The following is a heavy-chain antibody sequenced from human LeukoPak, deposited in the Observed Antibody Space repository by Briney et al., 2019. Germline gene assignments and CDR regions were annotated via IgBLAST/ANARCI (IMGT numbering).Heavy chain of an antibody. J-gene: IGHJ6*03. CDR1: GGSISSYY. CDR2: IYYSGST. D-gene: IGHD1-26*01. CDR3: ARPIVGATTTGYYYYMDV. V-gene: IGHV4-59*01. Sequence: SETLSLTCTVSGGSISSYYWSWIRQPPGKGLEWIGYIYYSGSTNYNPSLKSRVTISVDTSKNQLSLKLSSVTAADTAVYYCARPIVGATTTGYYYYMDVWGKGTTVTVSS.